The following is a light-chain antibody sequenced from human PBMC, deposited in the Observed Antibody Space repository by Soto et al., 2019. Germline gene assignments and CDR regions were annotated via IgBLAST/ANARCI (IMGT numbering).Light chain of an antibody. J-gene: IGLJ1*01. V-gene: IGLV2-8*01. CDR3: SSYAGSNNYV. Sequence: QSALTQPPSASGSPGQSVTISCTGTTSDVGAYDYVSWYQQHPGKAPKLIISEVNQRPSGVPDRFSGSKSGNTASLTVSGLQAEDEADYYCSSYAGSNNYVFGTGTKVTVL. CDR1: TSDVGAYDY. CDR2: EVN.